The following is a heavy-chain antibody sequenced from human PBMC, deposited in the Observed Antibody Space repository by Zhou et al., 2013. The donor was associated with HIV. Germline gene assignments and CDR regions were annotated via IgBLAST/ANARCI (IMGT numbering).Heavy chain of an antibody. J-gene: IGHJ5*02. CDR2: IFYTGTT. CDR1: NVSISSHY. V-gene: IGHV4-59*11. D-gene: IGHD1-26*01. CDR3: ATGRGRTSAIHNWFDP. Sequence: VQLRESGPGLVRPSETPSLTCSVSNVSISSHYWNWFRQPPGKGLEWIANIFYTGTTNTNPSLKGRVTISVDTSKSQVSLRLTSVTAADTAVYYCATGRGRTSAIHNWFDPWGQGMLVTVSS.